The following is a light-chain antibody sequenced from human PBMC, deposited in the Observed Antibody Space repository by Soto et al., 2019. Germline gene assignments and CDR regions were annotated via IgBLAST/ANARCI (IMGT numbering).Light chain of an antibody. Sequence: EIVLTQFPDTLALSPGEGATLSCGASQILSSNYLAWYQQKPGQAPRLLIYGESRRATGIPDRFSGSGSGTDFTLAIRRLEPEDSAVYYCQQYGGSPSITFGQGTRLE. V-gene: IGKV3-20*01. CDR2: GES. CDR3: QQYGGSPSIT. J-gene: IGKJ5*01. CDR1: QILSSNY.